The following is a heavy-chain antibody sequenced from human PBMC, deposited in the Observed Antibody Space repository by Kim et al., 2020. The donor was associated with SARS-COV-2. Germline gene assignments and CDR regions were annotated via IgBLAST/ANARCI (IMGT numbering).Heavy chain of an antibody. CDR1: GFGFGDYT. V-gene: IGHV3-9*01. Sequence: GGSLRLSCAASGFGFGDYTMHWVRQAPGKGLEWVSEISSNSGLIGYADSVRGRFTISRDNAKNSLYLQLNSLRADDTAFYFCVREGYCGGTSCSHPYINSWGQGTLVTVSS. D-gene: IGHD2-2*01. CDR3: VREGYCGGTSCSHPYINS. CDR2: ISSNSGLI. J-gene: IGHJ4*02.